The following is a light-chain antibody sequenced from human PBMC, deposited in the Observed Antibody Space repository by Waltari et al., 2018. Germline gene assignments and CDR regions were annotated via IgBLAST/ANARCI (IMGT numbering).Light chain of an antibody. CDR2: AAS. J-gene: IGKJ3*01. V-gene: IGKV3-15*01. CDR1: QNISTH. Sequence: DIVLTQSPATPSVSPGERATLSCRASQNISTHLVWYQHNPGQAPRLLIYAASTRATGTPARFSGHESGTEFTLTISSLQSEDFALYYCQQYNAWPSFGPGTKVDIK. CDR3: QQYNAWPS.